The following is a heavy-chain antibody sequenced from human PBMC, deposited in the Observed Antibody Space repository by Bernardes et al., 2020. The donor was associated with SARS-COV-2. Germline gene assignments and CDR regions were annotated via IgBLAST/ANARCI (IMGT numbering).Heavy chain of an antibody. V-gene: IGHV1-18*04. CDR1: GYTFTYYG. D-gene: IGHD1-26*01. CDR2: ISAYNGNT. CDR3: AGDWSSGIGSDYFDY. J-gene: IGHJ4*02. Sequence: ASVKVSCKASGYTFTYYGFTWVRQAPGQGLEWMGWISAYNGNTNYAQNLQGRVTMTTDTATSTAYLELRSLRSDDTAVYYCAGDWSSGIGSDYFDYWGQGTLVTVSS.